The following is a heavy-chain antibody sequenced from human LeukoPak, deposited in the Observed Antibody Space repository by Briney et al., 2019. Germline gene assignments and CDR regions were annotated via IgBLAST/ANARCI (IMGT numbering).Heavy chain of an antibody. CDR3: ARGPKLGYCSGGSCSVDWASNAFDI. Sequence: SETLSLTCTVSGGSISSYYWSWIRQPPGKGLEWIGYIYYSGSTYYNPSLKSRVTISVDRSKNQFSLKLSSVTAADTAVYYCARGPKLGYCSGGSCSVDWASNAFDIWGQGTMVTVSS. J-gene: IGHJ3*02. CDR2: IYYSGST. CDR1: GGSISSYY. V-gene: IGHV4-59*12. D-gene: IGHD2-15*01.